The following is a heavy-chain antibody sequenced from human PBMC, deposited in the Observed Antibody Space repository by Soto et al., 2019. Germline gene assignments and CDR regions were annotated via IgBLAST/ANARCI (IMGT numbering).Heavy chain of an antibody. J-gene: IGHJ4*02. Sequence: QLQLQESGPGLVKPSETLSLTCSVSGGSISTSSYYWGWIRQSPGKGLEWIGSIHYSGNTFYNPSLKGRITISADTPQNQFSLKLDSVTAADTAVYYCARYGDFVAIDYWGRGTLVTVSS. CDR1: GGSISTSSYY. CDR3: ARYGDFVAIDY. D-gene: IGHD4-17*01. CDR2: IHYSGNT. V-gene: IGHV4-39*01.